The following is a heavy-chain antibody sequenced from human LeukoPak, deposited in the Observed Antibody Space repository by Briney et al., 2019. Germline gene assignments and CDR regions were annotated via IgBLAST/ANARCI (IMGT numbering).Heavy chain of an antibody. V-gene: IGHV1-69*01. CDR3: ARGLKYSSSSPYYYYGMDV. D-gene: IGHD6-6*01. J-gene: IGHJ6*02. Sequence: GSSVKVSCKASGGTFSSYAISWVRQAPGQGLEWKGGIIPIFGTANYAQKFQGRVTITADESTSTAYMELSSLRSEDTAVYYCARGLKYSSSSPYYYYGMDVWGQGTTVTVSS. CDR1: GGTFSSYA. CDR2: IIPIFGTA.